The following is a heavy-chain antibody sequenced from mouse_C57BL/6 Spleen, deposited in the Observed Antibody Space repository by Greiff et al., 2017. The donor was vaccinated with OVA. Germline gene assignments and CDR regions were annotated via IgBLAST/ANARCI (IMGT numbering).Heavy chain of an antibody. CDR1: GYSITSGYY. Sequence: EVQLQESGPGLVKPSQSLSLTCSVTGYSITSGYYWNWIRQFPGNKLEWMGYISYDGSNNYNPSLKKRISITRDTSKNQFFLKLNSVTTEDTATYYCAIYGNYEGFAYWGQGTLVTVSA. CDR2: ISYDGSN. V-gene: IGHV3-6*01. CDR3: AIYGNYEGFAY. D-gene: IGHD2-1*01. J-gene: IGHJ3*01.